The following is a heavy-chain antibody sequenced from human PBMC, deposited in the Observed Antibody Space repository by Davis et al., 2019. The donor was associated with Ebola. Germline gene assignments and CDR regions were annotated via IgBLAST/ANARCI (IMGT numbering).Heavy chain of an antibody. CDR2: ISNSGST. CDR3: ARSLRSSGYWHFDY. V-gene: IGHV4-59*01. CDR1: GGSISSYY. J-gene: IGHJ4*02. D-gene: IGHD3-22*01. Sequence: PSETLSLTCSVSGGSISSYYWSWIRQPPGKGLEWIGYISNSGSTNNNPSLKSRVPISLDTPKKQFSLKVRSVTAADTAVYYCARSLRSSGYWHFDYWGQGTLVTVSS.